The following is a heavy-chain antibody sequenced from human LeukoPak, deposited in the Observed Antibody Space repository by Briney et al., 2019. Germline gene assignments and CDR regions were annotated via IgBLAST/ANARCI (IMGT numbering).Heavy chain of an antibody. J-gene: IGHJ6*03. CDR3: ARSMAQPRVYMDV. CDR2: IYYSGST. Sequence: SETLSLTCTVSGGSISSYYWSWIRQPPGKGLEWIGYIYYSGSTNYNPSLKSRVTISVDTSKNQFSLKLSSVTAADTAVYYCARSMAQPRVYMDVRGKGTTVTISS. D-gene: IGHD5-24*01. V-gene: IGHV4-59*01. CDR1: GGSISSYY.